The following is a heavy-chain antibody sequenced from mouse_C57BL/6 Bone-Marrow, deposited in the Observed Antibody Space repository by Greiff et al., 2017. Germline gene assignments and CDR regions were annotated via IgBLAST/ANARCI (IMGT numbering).Heavy chain of an antibody. V-gene: IGHV3-1*01. Sequence: EVQLQQSGPGMVKPSQSLSLTCTVTGYSITSGYDWHWIRHFPGNKLEWMGYISYSGSTNYNPSLKNRTSITPDTSKTHFFLQLNSLPPEDSSTYYCARSLYGSSYGRYFDYWGQGTTLTGSS. CDR3: ARSLYGSSYGRYFDY. CDR2: ISYSGST. J-gene: IGHJ2*01. D-gene: IGHD1-1*01. CDR1: GYSITSGYD.